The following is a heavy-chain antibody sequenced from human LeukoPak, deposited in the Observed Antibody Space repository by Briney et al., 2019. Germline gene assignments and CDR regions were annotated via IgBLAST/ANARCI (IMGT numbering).Heavy chain of an antibody. D-gene: IGHD3-3*01. CDR2: IYYSGTT. V-gene: IGHV4-59*01. J-gene: IGHJ3*02. CDR1: GGSISSYY. Sequence: SETLSLTCSVSGGSISSYYWSWIRQPPGKGLEWIGYIYYSGTTNYKPSLKSRVTMSVGTSKNQFSLKLSSVTAADTAVYYCARDVLNFWSGSDAFDIWGQGTMVTVSS. CDR3: ARDVLNFWSGSDAFDI.